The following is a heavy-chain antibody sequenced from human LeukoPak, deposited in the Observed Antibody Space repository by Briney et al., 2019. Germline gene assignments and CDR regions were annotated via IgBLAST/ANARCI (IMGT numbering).Heavy chain of an antibody. CDR2: ISYDGSNK. Sequence: PGGSLRLSCAASGFTLSTYWMSWVRQVPGKGLEWVAVISYDGSNKYYADSVRGRFTISRDNSKNTLCLQMNSLRAEDTAVYYCARGEGYCSSTSCYWPDYWGQGTLVTVSS. CDR3: ARGEGYCSSTSCYWPDY. CDR1: GFTLSTYW. J-gene: IGHJ4*02. V-gene: IGHV3-30-3*01. D-gene: IGHD2-2*01.